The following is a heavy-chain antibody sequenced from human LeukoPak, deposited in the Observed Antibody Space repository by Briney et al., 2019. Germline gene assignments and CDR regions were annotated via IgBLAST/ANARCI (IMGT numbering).Heavy chain of an antibody. Sequence: GRSLRLSCAASGFTFSSYAMHWVRQAPGKGLEWVAVISYDGSNKYYADSVKGRFTISRDNSKNTLYLQMNSLRAEDTAVYYCARDGAVAGTGLGVFDYWGQGTLVTVSS. V-gene: IGHV3-30-3*01. D-gene: IGHD6-19*01. J-gene: IGHJ4*02. CDR2: ISYDGSNK. CDR3: ARDGAVAGTGLGVFDY. CDR1: GFTFSSYA.